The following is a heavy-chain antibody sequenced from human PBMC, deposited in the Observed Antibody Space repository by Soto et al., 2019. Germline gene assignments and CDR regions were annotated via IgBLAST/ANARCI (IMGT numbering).Heavy chain of an antibody. D-gene: IGHD6-25*01. CDR1: GFTFSSYW. CDR2: IKQDGSEK. CDR3: ARDIVADGGGFDI. J-gene: IGHJ3*02. Sequence: PGGSLRLSCAASGFTFSSYWMSWVRQAPGKGLEWVANIKQDGSEKYYVDSVKGRFTISRDNAKNSLFLQMNSLRAEDTAVYYCARDIVADGGGFDIWGQGTVVTVSS. V-gene: IGHV3-7*01.